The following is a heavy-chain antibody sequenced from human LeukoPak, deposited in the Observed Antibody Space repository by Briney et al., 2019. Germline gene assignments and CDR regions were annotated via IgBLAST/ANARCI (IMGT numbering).Heavy chain of an antibody. CDR3: ARSPSGSSSRWFDP. Sequence: SETLSLTCAVSGDSISSSNWWWSWVRQPPGKGLEWIGEVYHSGTTNYNPSLKSRVTISIDKSKEQFSLKLSSVTAADTAVYYCARSPSGSSSRWFDPWGQGTLVTVSS. CDR2: VYHSGTT. J-gene: IGHJ5*02. CDR1: GDSISSSNW. V-gene: IGHV4-4*02. D-gene: IGHD1-26*01.